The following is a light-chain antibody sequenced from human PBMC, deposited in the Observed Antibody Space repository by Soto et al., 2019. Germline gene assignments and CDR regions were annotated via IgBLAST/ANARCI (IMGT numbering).Light chain of an antibody. V-gene: IGKV1-39*01. CDR2: AAS. CDR1: QSISSY. J-gene: IGKJ1*01. CDR3: QQSYSTPRT. Sequence: DIQMTQSPSSLSASVGDRVTITCRTSQSISSYLNWYQQKPGKVPKLLIYAASSLQSGVPSRFSGSGSGTDFTHTISSLQPEDFATYYCQQSYSTPRTFGQGTKVEIK.